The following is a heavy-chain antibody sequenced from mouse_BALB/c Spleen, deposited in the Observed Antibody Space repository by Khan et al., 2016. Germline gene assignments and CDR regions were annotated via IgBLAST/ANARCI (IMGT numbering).Heavy chain of an antibody. CDR3: ATIYDGYYVGLYYAMDY. V-gene: IGHV9-3-1*01. CDR2: INTYTGEP. D-gene: IGHD2-3*01. Sequence: QIQLVQSGPELKKPGETVKISCKASGYTFTNYGMNWVKQAPGKGLKWMGWINTYTGEPTYADDFKGRFAFSLETSASPAYLQINNLKNEDTATYFCATIYDGYYVGLYYAMDYWGQGTSVTVSS. J-gene: IGHJ4*01. CDR1: GYTFTNYG.